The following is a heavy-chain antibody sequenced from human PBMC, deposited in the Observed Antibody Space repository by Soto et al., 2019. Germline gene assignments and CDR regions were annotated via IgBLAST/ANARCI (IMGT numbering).Heavy chain of an antibody. Sequence: QVHLLQSGAEVKKPGSSLKVSCKVSGGAFTNYSLNWVRHSPGQGLEWLGGIIPLHNTSNYSEKFVGRLSVTADIPSSTVYMHLSGLTSGDTATYYCASWSAWNPLYYHGMDVWGQGTTVTVSS. D-gene: IGHD1-1*01. CDR1: GGAFTNYS. CDR2: IIPLHNTS. J-gene: IGHJ6*02. CDR3: ASWSAWNPLYYHGMDV. V-gene: IGHV1-69*06.